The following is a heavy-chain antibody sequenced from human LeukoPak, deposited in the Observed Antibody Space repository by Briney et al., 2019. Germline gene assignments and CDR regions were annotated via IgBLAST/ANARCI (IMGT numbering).Heavy chain of an antibody. CDR2: INPNSGGT. CDR1: GYTFTGYY. J-gene: IGHJ5*02. V-gene: IGHV1-2*02. CDR3: ARDTVMVTYWFDP. Sequence: GSVKVSCKASGYTFTGYYMHWVRQAPGQGLEWMGWINPNSGGTNYAQKFQGRVTMTRDTSISTAYMELSRLRSDDTAVYYCARDTVMVTYWFDPWGQGTLVTVSS. D-gene: IGHD5-18*01.